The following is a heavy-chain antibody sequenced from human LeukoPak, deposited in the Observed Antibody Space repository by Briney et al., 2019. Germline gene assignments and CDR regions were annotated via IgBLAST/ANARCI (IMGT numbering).Heavy chain of an antibody. CDR3: ARVAVAGMLDV. J-gene: IGHJ6*04. D-gene: IGHD6-19*01. Sequence: PSETLSLTCTVSGGSISSYYWSWLRQPPGKGLEWIGYIYYSGSSNYNPSLKSRVTISVDTSKNQFSLKLSSVTAADTAVYYCARVAVAGMLDVWGKGTTVTVSS. CDR1: GGSISSYY. CDR2: IYYSGSS. V-gene: IGHV4-59*01.